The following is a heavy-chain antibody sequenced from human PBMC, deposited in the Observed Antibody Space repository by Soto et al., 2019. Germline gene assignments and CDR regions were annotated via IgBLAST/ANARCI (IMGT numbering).Heavy chain of an antibody. D-gene: IGHD3-10*01. V-gene: IGHV1-69*13. CDR2: IIPMFGAR. CDR3: ARGRLAVVPEGSPSYSYAMDV. J-gene: IGHJ6*02. Sequence: SVKVSCKTSGGSSNTQAVSWVRQAPGQGFEWMGGIIPMFGARDYAEKFQGRVTISADESTSTVTMELNSLRFDDTAIYYCARGRLAVVPEGSPSYSYAMDVWGQGTTVTVS. CDR1: GGSSNTQA.